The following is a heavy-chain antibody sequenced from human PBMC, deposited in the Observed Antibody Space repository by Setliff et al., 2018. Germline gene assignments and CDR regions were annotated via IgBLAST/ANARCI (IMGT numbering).Heavy chain of an antibody. J-gene: IGHJ4*02. CDR1: GASLSSGTYY. D-gene: IGHD3-10*01. Sequence: PSETLSLTCTVSGASLSSGTYYWAWIRQPPGKGLEWIGRIHYSGTTYYNASLKSRVSISVDTSKNQLSLTLSSVTAADAAVYFCARESATIGEFPLYYFDKWGQGIPVTVSS. CDR3: ARESATIGEFPLYYFDK. V-gene: IGHV4-39*07. CDR2: IHYSGTT.